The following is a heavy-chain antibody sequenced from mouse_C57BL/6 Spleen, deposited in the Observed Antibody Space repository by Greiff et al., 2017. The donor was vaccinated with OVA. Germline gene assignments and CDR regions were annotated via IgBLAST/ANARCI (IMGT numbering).Heavy chain of an antibody. CDR1: GFTFSSYG. D-gene: IGHD4-1*01. CDR2: ISSGGSYT. V-gene: IGHV5-6*01. J-gene: IGHJ4*01. CDR3: ARRLTGTSAMDY. Sequence: EVHLVESGGDLVKPGGSLKLSCAASGFTFSSYGISWVRQTPDKRLEWVATISSGGSYTYYPDSVKGRFTISRDNAKNTLYLQMSSLKSEDTAMYYCARRLTGTSAMDYWGQGTSVTVSS.